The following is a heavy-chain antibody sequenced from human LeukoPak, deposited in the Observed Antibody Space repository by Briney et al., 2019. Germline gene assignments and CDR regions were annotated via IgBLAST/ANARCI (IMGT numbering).Heavy chain of an antibody. CDR2: ISYDGSNK. V-gene: IGHV3-30*18. D-gene: IGHD2-15*01. J-gene: IGHJ4*02. CDR3: AKDATDYFDY. CDR1: GFTFSSYG. Sequence: PGGSLRLSCAASGFTFSSYGMHWVRQAPGKGLEWVAVISYDGSNKYYADSVKGRFTISRDNSKNTLYLQMNSLRAEDTAVYYYAKDATDYFDYWGQGTLVTVSS.